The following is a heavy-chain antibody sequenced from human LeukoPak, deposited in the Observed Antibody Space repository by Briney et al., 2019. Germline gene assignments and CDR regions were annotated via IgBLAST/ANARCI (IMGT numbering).Heavy chain of an antibody. J-gene: IGHJ1*01. CDR3: AKGQGGIAALGEYLQH. D-gene: IGHD6-13*01. V-gene: IGHV3-9*01. Sequence: GGSLRLSCAASGFTFDDYAMHWVRQAPGKGLEWVSGISWNSGSIGYADSVKGRFTISRDNAKNSLYLQMNSQRAEDTALYYCAKGQGGIAALGEYLQHWGQGTLVTVSS. CDR1: GFTFDDYA. CDR2: ISWNSGSI.